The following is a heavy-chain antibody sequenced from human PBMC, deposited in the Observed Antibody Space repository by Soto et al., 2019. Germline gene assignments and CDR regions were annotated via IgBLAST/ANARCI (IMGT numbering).Heavy chain of an antibody. CDR1: GGSISSYC. D-gene: IGHD5-12*01. CDR2: MYYSGST. Sequence: SETLSLTCTVSGGSISSYCWTWIRQPPGKGLEWIGYMYYSGSTNYNPSLKSRVTISVDTSKNQFSLKLSSVTAADTAVYYGARGGYPSFDYWGQGTLVTVS. V-gene: IGHV4-59*01. J-gene: IGHJ4*02. CDR3: ARGGYPSFDY.